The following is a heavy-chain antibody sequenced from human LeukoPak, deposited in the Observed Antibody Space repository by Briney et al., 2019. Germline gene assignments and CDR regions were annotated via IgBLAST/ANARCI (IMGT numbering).Heavy chain of an antibody. J-gene: IGHJ4*02. V-gene: IGHV3-23*01. D-gene: IGHD3-22*01. CDR2: ISGSGGST. CDR1: GFTFSSYA. CDR3: ARLARPGSGYYPYYFDQ. Sequence: GGSLRLSCAASGFTFSSYAMSWVRQAPGKGLEWVSAISGSGGSTYYADSVKGRFTISRDNSKNSLYLQMNSLRAEDTAVYYCARLARPGSGYYPYYFDQWGQGTLVTVSS.